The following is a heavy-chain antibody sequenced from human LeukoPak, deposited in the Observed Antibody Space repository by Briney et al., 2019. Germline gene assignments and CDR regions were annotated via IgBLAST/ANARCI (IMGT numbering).Heavy chain of an antibody. Sequence: GGSLRLSCAASGFTFSSYWMSWVRQAPGKGLEWVSAISGSGGSTYYADSVKGRFTISRDNSKNTLYLQMNSLRAEDTAVYYCAKSGDSSGYLMWFDPWGQGTLVTVSS. J-gene: IGHJ5*02. D-gene: IGHD3-22*01. CDR3: AKSGDSSGYLMWFDP. V-gene: IGHV3-23*01. CDR2: ISGSGGST. CDR1: GFTFSSYW.